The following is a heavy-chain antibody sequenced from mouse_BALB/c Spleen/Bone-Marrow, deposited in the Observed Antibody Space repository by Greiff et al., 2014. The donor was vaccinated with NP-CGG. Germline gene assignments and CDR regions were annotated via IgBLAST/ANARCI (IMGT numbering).Heavy chain of an antibody. CDR1: GYTFTSYW. J-gene: IGHJ3*01. V-gene: IGHV1-69*02. Sequence: QVQLKESGAELVRPGASVKLSCKASGYTFTSYWINWVKQRPGQGLEWIGNIYPSDSYTNYNQKFKDKATLTVDESSSTAYMQLSSPTSEDSAVYYCTRDGSPFAYWGQGTLVTVSA. CDR3: TRDGSPFAY. CDR2: IYPSDSYT. D-gene: IGHD2-3*01.